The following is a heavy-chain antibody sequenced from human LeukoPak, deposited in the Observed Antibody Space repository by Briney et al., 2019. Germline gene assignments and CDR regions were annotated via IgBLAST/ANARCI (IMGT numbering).Heavy chain of an antibody. Sequence: ASVKVSCKASGYTFTGYYMHWVRQAPGQGLEWMGRINPNNGATNYAQKLQGRVTMTGDTSISTAYMELSSLRSDDTAVYYCARDRGYYYDSSGYYYDGMDVWGQGTTVTVSS. CDR1: GYTFTGYY. V-gene: IGHV1-2*06. CDR2: INPNNGAT. J-gene: IGHJ6*02. D-gene: IGHD3-22*01. CDR3: ARDRGYYYDSSGYYYDGMDV.